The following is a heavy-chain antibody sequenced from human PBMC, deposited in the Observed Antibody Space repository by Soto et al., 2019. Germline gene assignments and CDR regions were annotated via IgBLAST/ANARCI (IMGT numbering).Heavy chain of an antibody. V-gene: IGHV4-59*12. CDR3: ARDRGEHKSASLANWFDP. CDR1: GGSISSYY. Sequence: SETLSLTCTVSGGSISSYYWSWIRQPPGKGLEWIGYIHYSGSTKYNPSLKSRVTISVDTSKNQFSLKLSSVTPEDTAVYYCARDRGEHKSASLANWFDPWGQGTLVTVSS. D-gene: IGHD6-6*01. CDR2: IHYSGST. J-gene: IGHJ5*02.